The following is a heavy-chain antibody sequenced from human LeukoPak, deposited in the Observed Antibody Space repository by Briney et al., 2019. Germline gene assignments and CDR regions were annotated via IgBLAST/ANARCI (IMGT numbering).Heavy chain of an antibody. CDR2: ISSSSSYI. V-gene: IGHV3-21*01. Sequence: PGGSLRLSRAASGFTFSSYSMNWVRQAPGKGLEWVSSISSSSSYIYYADSVKGRFTISRDNAENSLYLQMNSLGAEDTAVYYCARDDHYNYYYMDVWGKGTTVTVSS. J-gene: IGHJ6*03. CDR3: ARDDHYNYYYMDV. CDR1: GFTFSSYS.